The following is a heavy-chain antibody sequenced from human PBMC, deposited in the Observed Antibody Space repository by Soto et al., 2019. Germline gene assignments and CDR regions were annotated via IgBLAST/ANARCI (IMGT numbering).Heavy chain of an antibody. CDR2: INPSGGSS. D-gene: IGHD5-18*01. V-gene: IGHV1-46*01. CDR3: AGASDTTVGTYGMDV. Sequence: QVQLVQSGTEVKKPGVSVKVSCKASGYTFTGYYIHWVRQAPGQGLEWMGIINPSGGSSSYVQKFQGRVTMTRDTSTSTVYMELSSLRAEDTAVYYCAGASDTTVGTYGMDVWGQGTTVTVSS. J-gene: IGHJ6*02. CDR1: GYTFTGYY.